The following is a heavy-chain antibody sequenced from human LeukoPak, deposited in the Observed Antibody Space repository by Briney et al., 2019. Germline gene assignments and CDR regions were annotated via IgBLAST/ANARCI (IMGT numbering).Heavy chain of an antibody. J-gene: IGHJ3*02. V-gene: IGHV3-30*04. CDR1: GFTFSSYA. CDR3: ARAYGDYDVLVAFDI. CDR2: ISYDGSNK. D-gene: IGHD4-17*01. Sequence: PGRSLRLSCAASGFTFSSYAMHWVRQAPGKGLEWVAVISYDGSNKYYADSVKGRFTISRDNSKNTLYLQMNSLRAEDTAVYYCARAYGDYDVLVAFDIWGQGTMVTVSS.